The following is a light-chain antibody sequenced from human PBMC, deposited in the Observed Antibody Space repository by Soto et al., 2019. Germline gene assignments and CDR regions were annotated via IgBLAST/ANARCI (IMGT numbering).Light chain of an antibody. CDR1: GNDVGDYNC. CDR2: EVS. Sequence: QSALTQPPSASGSPGQSVTISCTGTGNDVGDYNCVSWYQQHPGKAPKLMIYEVSKRPSGVPDRFSGSKSGNTASLTVSGLQAEDEANYYCSSYTGSSYVFGTGTKVTVL. V-gene: IGLV2-8*01. J-gene: IGLJ1*01. CDR3: SSYTGSSYV.